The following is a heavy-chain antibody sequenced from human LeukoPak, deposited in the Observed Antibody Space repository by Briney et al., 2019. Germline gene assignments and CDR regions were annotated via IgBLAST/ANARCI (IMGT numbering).Heavy chain of an antibody. Sequence: SETLSLTCTVSGGSISSGGYYWSWIRQHPGKGLEWIGYIYYSGNTYYNPSLKSRVTISVDTSKNQFSLKLSSVTAADTAVYYCARDSSPDYGDYGVAVDMDVWGKGTTVTVSS. D-gene: IGHD4-17*01. CDR2: IYYSGNT. CDR1: GGSISSGGYY. J-gene: IGHJ6*04. CDR3: ARDSSPDYGDYGVAVDMDV. V-gene: IGHV4-31*03.